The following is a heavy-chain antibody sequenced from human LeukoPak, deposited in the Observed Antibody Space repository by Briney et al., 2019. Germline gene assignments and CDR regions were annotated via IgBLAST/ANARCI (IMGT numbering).Heavy chain of an antibody. J-gene: IGHJ4*02. CDR3: ARDAITMVRGLIGY. CDR1: GFTFSGYG. V-gene: IGHV3-33*01. D-gene: IGHD3-10*01. CDR2: IWYDGSNK. Sequence: GGSLRLSCAASGFTFSGYGMHWVRQAPGKGLEWVAVIWYDGSNKYYADSVKGRFTISRDNSKNTLYLQMNSLRAEDTALYYCARDAITMVRGLIGYWGQGTLVTVSS.